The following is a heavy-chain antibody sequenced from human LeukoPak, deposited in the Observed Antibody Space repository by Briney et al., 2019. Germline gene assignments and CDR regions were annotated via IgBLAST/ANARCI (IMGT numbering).Heavy chain of an antibody. Sequence: PGGSLRLSCAASGFTFSSYGMHWVRQAPGKGLEWVAVISYDGSNKYYADSVKGRFTISRDNSKNTLYLQMNSLRAEDTAVYYCARRVVQLERRLNYYGMDVWGKGTTVTVSS. CDR3: ARRVVQLERRLNYYGMDV. J-gene: IGHJ6*04. D-gene: IGHD1-1*01. CDR1: GFTFSSYG. CDR2: ISYDGSNK. V-gene: IGHV3-30*03.